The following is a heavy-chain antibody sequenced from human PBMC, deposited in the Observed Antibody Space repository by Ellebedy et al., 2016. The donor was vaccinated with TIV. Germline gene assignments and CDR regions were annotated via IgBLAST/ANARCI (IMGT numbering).Heavy chain of an antibody. D-gene: IGHD6-25*01. CDR1: GVNFRKFS. CDR3: VAALDY. Sequence: GESLKTSXEVTGVNFRKFSLNWVRQAPGKGLEWVAFISADGDTIYYAKSVKGRFTISRDDADSSLSLQMNSLRGDDTAVYYCVAALDYWGQGTLVTVS. V-gene: IGHV3-48*04. J-gene: IGHJ4*02. CDR2: ISADGDTI.